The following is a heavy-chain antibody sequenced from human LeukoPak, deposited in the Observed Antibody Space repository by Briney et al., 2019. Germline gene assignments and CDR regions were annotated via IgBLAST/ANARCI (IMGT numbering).Heavy chain of an antibody. CDR1: GGSISSYY. CDR2: IYYSGST. V-gene: IGHV4-59*08. D-gene: IGHD3-3*01. J-gene: IGHJ5*02. Sequence: SETLSLTCTVSGGSISSYYWSWIRQPPGKGLEWIGYIYYSGSTYYNPSLKSRVTISVDTSKNQFSLKLSSVTAADTAVYYCARSKYYDFWSGYSYPHWFDPWGQGTLVTVSS. CDR3: ARSKYYDFWSGYSYPHWFDP.